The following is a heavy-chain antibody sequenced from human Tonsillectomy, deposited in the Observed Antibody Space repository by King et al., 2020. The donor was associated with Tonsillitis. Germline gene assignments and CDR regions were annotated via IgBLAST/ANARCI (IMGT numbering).Heavy chain of an antibody. V-gene: IGHV4-39*07. CDR1: GDSTSISRSSY. D-gene: IGHD2-15*01. CDR2: IQDTGNS. Sequence: QLQESGPGQVKPSETLSLTCTVFGDSTSISRSSYWGWIRQPPGKGLEWIASIQDTGNSFFNPSLKSRVTISLDTSKQHFSLKMTSLTAADTAVYYCARPFSSSYSAFDYWGLGTLVTVSS. J-gene: IGHJ4*02. CDR3: ARPFSSSYSAFDY.